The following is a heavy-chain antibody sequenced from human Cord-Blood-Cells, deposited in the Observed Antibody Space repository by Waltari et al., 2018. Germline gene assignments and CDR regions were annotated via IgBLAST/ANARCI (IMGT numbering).Heavy chain of an antibody. J-gene: IGHJ6*02. CDR2: ISWNSGSI. D-gene: IGHD6-13*01. Sequence: EVQLVESGGGLVQPGRSLRLSCAASGFTFDDYAMHWVRQAPGMGLEWVSGISWNSGSIGYADSVKGRFTISRDNAKNSLYLQMNSLRAEDTALYYCAKDIYSSSWYYYYGMDVWGQGTTVTVSS. V-gene: IGHV3-9*01. CDR1: GFTFDDYA. CDR3: AKDIYSSSWYYYYGMDV.